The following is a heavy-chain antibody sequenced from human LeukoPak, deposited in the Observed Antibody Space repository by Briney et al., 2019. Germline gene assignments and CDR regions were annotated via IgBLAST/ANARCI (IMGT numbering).Heavy chain of an antibody. J-gene: IGHJ4*02. Sequence: ASVKVSCKASGYTFTSYGISWVRQAPGQGPEWMGWISAYSAYNGNTNYAQKFQGRVTMTTDTSTSTAYMELRSLRSDDTAVYYCTRDLGQWLLQGIFFDYWGQGTLVTVSS. V-gene: IGHV1-18*01. CDR3: TRDLGQWLLQGIFFDY. CDR1: GYTFTSYG. CDR2: ISAYSAYNGNT. D-gene: IGHD5-12*01.